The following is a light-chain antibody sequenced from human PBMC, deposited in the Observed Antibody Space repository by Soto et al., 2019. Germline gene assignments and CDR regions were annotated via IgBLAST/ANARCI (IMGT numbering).Light chain of an antibody. CDR2: AAS. CDR1: QGISNY. J-gene: IGKJ3*01. CDR3: QQVNSSPFT. Sequence: DIQLTQSPSFLSASIGDRVTITCRASQGISNYFAWYQQKPGKAPKLLIFAASPLQSGVPSRFSGSGSGTEFTLTISSLQPEDFATYWCQQVNSSPFTFGPGTKVDIK. V-gene: IGKV1-9*01.